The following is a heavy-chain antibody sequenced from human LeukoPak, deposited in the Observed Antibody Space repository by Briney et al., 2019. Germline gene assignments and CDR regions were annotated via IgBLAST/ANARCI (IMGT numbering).Heavy chain of an antibody. Sequence: PSETLSLTCTVSGGSISSGGYYWSWIRQPPGKGLEWIGYIYHSGSTYYNPSLKSRVTISVDRSKNQFSLKLSSVTAVDTAVYYCAREKTGTTRRYFDYWGQGTLVTVSS. J-gene: IGHJ4*02. V-gene: IGHV4-30-2*01. CDR2: IYHSGST. D-gene: IGHD1-7*01. CDR1: GGSISSGGYY. CDR3: AREKTGTTRRYFDY.